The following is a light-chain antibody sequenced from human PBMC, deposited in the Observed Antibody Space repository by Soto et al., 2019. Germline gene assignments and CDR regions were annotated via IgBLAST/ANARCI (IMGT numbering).Light chain of an antibody. CDR3: QKYNSYSNT. V-gene: IGKV1-5*03. Sequence: DIQMTQSPSTLSASVGDRVTITCRASQSISSWLAWYQQKPGKAPKLLIYKASTLESGVPSRFSGSGSGTDFTLTISSLQPDDFATYYCQKYNSYSNTFGQGTKVDIK. CDR1: QSISSW. CDR2: KAS. J-gene: IGKJ2*01.